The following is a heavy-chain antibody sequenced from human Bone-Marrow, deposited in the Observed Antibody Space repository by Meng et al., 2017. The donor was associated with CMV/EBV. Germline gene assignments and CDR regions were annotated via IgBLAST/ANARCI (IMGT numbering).Heavy chain of an antibody. CDR3: AGGVAAAGDY. CDR1: GFTFSSYS. D-gene: IGHD6-13*01. V-gene: IGHV3-21*01. J-gene: IGHJ4*02. CDR2: ISSSSSYI. Sequence: GESLRLSCAASGFTFSSYSMNWVCQAPGKGLEWVSSISSSSSYIYYADSVKGRFTISRDNAKNSLYLQMNSLRAEDTAVYYCAGGVAAAGDYWGQGTLVTVSS.